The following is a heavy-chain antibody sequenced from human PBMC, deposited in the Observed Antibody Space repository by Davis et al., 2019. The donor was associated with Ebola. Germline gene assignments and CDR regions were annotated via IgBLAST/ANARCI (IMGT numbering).Heavy chain of an antibody. CDR2: IDNYGGNI. D-gene: IGHD5-24*01. Sequence: GESLKISCVASGFTFSTYAMHWVRQAPGKGLVWVSGIDNYGGNIKYADSVKGRFTISRDNAKNTLYLQMISLRVEDTAVYYCAREMATTNDAFDIWGQGTMVSVSS. CDR3: AREMATTNDAFDI. J-gene: IGHJ3*02. V-gene: IGHV3-74*01. CDR1: GFTFSTYA.